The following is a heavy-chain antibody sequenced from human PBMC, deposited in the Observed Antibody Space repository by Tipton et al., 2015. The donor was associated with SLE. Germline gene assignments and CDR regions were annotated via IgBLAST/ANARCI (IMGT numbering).Heavy chain of an antibody. V-gene: IGHV4-59*08. Sequence: LRLSCTVSGGSISNYYWSWIRQSPGKGLEWIGYLSYGGSTNYNPSLKSRVTISVDTSKNQVSLKLSSVTAADTAVYYCTRKSTTSDLWGRGALVTVSS. D-gene: IGHD2/OR15-2a*01. CDR1: GGSISNYY. J-gene: IGHJ2*01. CDR3: TRKSTTSDL. CDR2: LSYGGST.